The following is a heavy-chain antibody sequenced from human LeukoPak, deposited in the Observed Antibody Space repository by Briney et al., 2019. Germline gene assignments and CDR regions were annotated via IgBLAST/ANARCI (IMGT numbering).Heavy chain of an antibody. CDR3: TRAPHPRCSSSDCYLDY. J-gene: IGHJ4*02. D-gene: IGHD2-2*01. CDR2: IQAKAYGGAT. Sequence: GGSLRLSCSTSGFTFGDYAMSWVRQAPGKGLEWVGFIQAKAYGGATKYAASVNGRFSISRDDSQSIANLQMNDLKTEDTAVYYCTRAPHPRCSSSDCYLDYWGQGTLVTVSS. V-gene: IGHV3-49*04. CDR1: GFTFGDYA.